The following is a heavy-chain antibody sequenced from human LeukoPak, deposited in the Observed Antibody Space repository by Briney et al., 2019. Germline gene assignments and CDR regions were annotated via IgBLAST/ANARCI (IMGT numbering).Heavy chain of an antibody. D-gene: IGHD3-22*01. J-gene: IGHJ4*02. CDR2: TKSISDGGTT. CDR3: TTVSHGGERYYYDSSGYSRY. Sequence: PGGSLRLSCAASGFTLSNAWMSWVRQAPGKGLGWVGRTKSISDGGTTDYAAPVQGRFTISRDDSKNTLYLQMISLKTEDTAVYYCTTVSHGGERYYYDSSGYSRYWGQGTLVTVSS. CDR1: GFTLSNAW. V-gene: IGHV3-15*01.